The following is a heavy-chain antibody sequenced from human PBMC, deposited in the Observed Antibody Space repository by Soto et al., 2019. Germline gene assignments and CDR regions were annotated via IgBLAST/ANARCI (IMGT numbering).Heavy chain of an antibody. CDR3: ARQIYDSDTGPNFQYYFDS. Sequence: PGESLKISCKGSGYSFAGYWITWVRQKPGKGLEWMGRIDPSDSQTYYSPSFRGHVTVSATKSITTVFLQWSSLRASDTAMYYCARQIYDSDTGPNFQYYFDSWGQGTPVTVSS. D-gene: IGHD3-22*01. CDR1: GYSFAGYW. J-gene: IGHJ4*02. CDR2: IDPSDSQT. V-gene: IGHV5-10-1*01.